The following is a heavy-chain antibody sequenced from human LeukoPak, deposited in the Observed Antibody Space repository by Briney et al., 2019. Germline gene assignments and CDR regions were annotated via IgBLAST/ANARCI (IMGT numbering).Heavy chain of an antibody. CDR1: GFTFSNSR. CDR3: ARGGFDLNGLFDH. J-gene: IGHJ4*02. D-gene: IGHD3-9*01. CDR2: ISSGSSTI. V-gene: IGHV3-48*01. Sequence: GGSLRLSCAASGFTFSNSRMNWIRQAPGKGLEWVSYISSGSSTIYYVDSVRGRFTISRDNAKNSLYLQMNSLRAEDTAVYYCARGGFDLNGLFDHWGQGTLVTVSS.